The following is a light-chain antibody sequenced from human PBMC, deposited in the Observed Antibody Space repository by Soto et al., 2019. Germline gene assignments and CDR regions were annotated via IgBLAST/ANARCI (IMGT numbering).Light chain of an antibody. Sequence: QSVLTQPASVSGSPGQSITISCTGTSSDVGGYNYVSWYQQHPGKAPKLMIYEVSNRPSGVSNRFSGSKSGNTASLTISGLQAEDEADYYCSSFTISRNTVIFGGGTKLTVL. V-gene: IGLV2-14*01. CDR1: SSDVGGYNY. J-gene: IGLJ2*01. CDR2: EVS. CDR3: SSFTISRNTVI.